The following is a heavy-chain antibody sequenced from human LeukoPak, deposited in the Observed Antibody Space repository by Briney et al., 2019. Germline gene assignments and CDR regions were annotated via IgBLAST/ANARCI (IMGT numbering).Heavy chain of an antibody. CDR3: ARGGWSLGYCSSSSCLDWFDP. CDR2: INPNSGGT. Sequence: VASVKVSCKASRYTFTDYYMHWVRQAPGQGLEWMGRINPNSGGTNYAQKFQGRVTMTRDTSISTANMELSRLRSDDTAVYYCARGGWSLGYCSSSSCLDWFDPWGQGTLVTVSS. V-gene: IGHV1-2*06. CDR1: RYTFTDYY. J-gene: IGHJ5*02. D-gene: IGHD2-2*01.